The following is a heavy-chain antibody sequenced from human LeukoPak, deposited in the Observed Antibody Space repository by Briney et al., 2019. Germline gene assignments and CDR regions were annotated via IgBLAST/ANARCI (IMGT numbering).Heavy chain of an antibody. D-gene: IGHD3-10*01. J-gene: IGHJ4*02. Sequence: SQTLSLTCAISGDSFSSNSASWNWVRQSPWRGLEWLGRTYYRSKSYNDYAVSVKSRMTINPDTSKNQFSLQLNSVTPEDTAVYYCARGRGEIFDYWGQGTLVTVSS. CDR2: TYYRSKSYN. V-gene: IGHV6-1*01. CDR1: GDSFSSNSAS. CDR3: ARGRGEIFDY.